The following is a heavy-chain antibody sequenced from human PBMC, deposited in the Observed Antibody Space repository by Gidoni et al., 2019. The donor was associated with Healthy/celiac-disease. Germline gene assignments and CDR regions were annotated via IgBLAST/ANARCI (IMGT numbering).Heavy chain of an antibody. J-gene: IGHJ4*02. Sequence: EVQLVESGGGLVKPGGSLRLSCAASGFTFSSYSRNWVRQAPGKGLEWVSSISSSSSYIYYADSVKGRFTISRDNAKNSLYLQMNSLRAEDTAVYYCARDQSYYYDSSGYYLDYWGQGTLVTVSS. V-gene: IGHV3-21*01. D-gene: IGHD3-22*01. CDR1: GFTFSSYS. CDR3: ARDQSYYYDSSGYYLDY. CDR2: ISSSSSYI.